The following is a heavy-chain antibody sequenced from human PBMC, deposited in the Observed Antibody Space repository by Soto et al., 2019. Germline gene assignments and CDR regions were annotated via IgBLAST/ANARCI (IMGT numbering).Heavy chain of an antibody. J-gene: IGHJ4*02. D-gene: IGHD3-22*01. Sequence: LRLSFAASGFTFSSYGMHWVRQAPGKGLEWVAVISYDGSNKYYADSVKGRFTISRDNSKNTLYLQMNSLRAEDTAVYYCAKGRFYDSSGYYGYWGQGTLVTVSS. CDR2: ISYDGSNK. V-gene: IGHV3-30*18. CDR1: GFTFSSYG. CDR3: AKGRFYDSSGYYGY.